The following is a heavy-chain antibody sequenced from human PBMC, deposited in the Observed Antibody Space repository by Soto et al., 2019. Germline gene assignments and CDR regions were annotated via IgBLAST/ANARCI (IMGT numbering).Heavy chain of an antibody. D-gene: IGHD3-3*01. CDR2: INTDRGGT. V-gene: IGHV1-2*02. Sequence: ASVKVSCNASGYSFTVYHMHWVRQAPGQGLEWKGWINTDRGGTKYAQKYEGRDTISRDTSINTANIEQSNLISDDTAVYYCAREIRSGYYKYWYCDLWGRG. J-gene: IGHJ2*01. CDR1: GYSFTVYH. CDR3: AREIRSGYYKYWYCDL.